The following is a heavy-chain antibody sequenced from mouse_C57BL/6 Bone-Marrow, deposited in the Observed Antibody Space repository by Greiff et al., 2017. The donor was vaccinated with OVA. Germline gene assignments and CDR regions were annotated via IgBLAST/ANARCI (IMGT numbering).Heavy chain of an antibody. CDR3: ARLGYGNYPGFDY. CDR1: GFTFSSYA. J-gene: IGHJ2*01. CDR2: ISDGGSYT. V-gene: IGHV5-4*01. D-gene: IGHD2-10*02. Sequence: EVQVVESGGGLVKPGGSLKLSCAASGFTFSSYAMSWVRQTPEKRLEWVATISDGGSYTYYPDNVKGRFTISRDNAKNNLYLQMSHLKSEDTAMYYCARLGYGNYPGFDYWGQGTTLTVSS.